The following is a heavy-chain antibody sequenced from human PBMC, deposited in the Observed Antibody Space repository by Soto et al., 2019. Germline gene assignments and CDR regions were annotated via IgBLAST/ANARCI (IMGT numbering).Heavy chain of an antibody. CDR2: INGYNGNT. Sequence: QVQLVQSGAEMRKPGASVKVSCKTSGYTFINYGISWVRQAPGQGLAWMGWINGYNGNTNYAQNFQGRVAMTTYTSTSTVYMELRNLRSDDTAVYYCARGDSPVQFDYWGQGTLVTVSS. V-gene: IGHV1-18*01. D-gene: IGHD4-4*01. CDR3: ARGDSPVQFDY. J-gene: IGHJ4*02. CDR1: GYTFINYG.